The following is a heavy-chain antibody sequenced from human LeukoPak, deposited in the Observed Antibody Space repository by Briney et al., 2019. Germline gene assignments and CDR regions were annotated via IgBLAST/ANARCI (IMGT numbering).Heavy chain of an antibody. CDR2: INHSGST. CDR3: ARGRAFNWFDP. CDR1: GGSFSGYY. Sequence: SETLSLTCAGYGGSFSGYYWSWIGEPPRKRLEWIGEINHSGSTNYNPSLKSRVTISVDTSKNQFSLKLSSVTAADTAVYYCARGRAFNWFDPWGQGTLVTVSS. J-gene: IGHJ5*02. D-gene: IGHD3-3*02. V-gene: IGHV4-34*01.